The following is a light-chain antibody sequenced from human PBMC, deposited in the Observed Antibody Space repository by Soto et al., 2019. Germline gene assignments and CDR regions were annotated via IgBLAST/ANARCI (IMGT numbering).Light chain of an antibody. CDR3: SSYTGSSNLV. Sequence: QSVLTQPPSASGSPGQSVTISCTGTSSDVGGYNYVSWYQQHPGKAPKLIIYEVSKRPSGVPDRFSGSKSGNTASLTVSGLQAEDEADYHCSSYTGSSNLVFGGGTQLTVL. V-gene: IGLV2-8*01. CDR1: SSDVGGYNY. J-gene: IGLJ2*01. CDR2: EVS.